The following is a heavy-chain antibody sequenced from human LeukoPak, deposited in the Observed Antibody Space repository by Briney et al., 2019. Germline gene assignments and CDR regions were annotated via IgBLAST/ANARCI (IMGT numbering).Heavy chain of an antibody. V-gene: IGHV3-23*01. D-gene: IGHD5-24*01. CDR1: GFTFSSYG. CDR3: AKDRVIERWLQSYFDY. J-gene: IGHJ4*02. Sequence: PGRSLRLSCAASGFTFSSYGMHWVLQAPGKGLEWVSAISGSGGSTYYADSVKGRFTISRDNSKNTLYLQMNSLRAEDTAVYCCAKDRVIERWLQSYFDYWGQGTLVTVSS. CDR2: ISGSGGST.